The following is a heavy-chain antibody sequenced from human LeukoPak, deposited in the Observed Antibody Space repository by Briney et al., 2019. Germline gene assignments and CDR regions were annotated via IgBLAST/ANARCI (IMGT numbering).Heavy chain of an antibody. CDR2: IYYSGST. D-gene: IGHD6-19*01. Sequence: SETLSLTCTVSGGSISSYYWSWIRQPPGKGLEWIGYIYYSGSTNYNPSLKSRVTISVDTSKNQFSLKLSSVTAADTAVYYCARVENSSGWYGEPTYYYYYMDVWGKGTTVTVSS. J-gene: IGHJ6*03. CDR1: GGSISSYY. CDR3: ARVENSSGWYGEPTYYYYYMDV. V-gene: IGHV4-59*01.